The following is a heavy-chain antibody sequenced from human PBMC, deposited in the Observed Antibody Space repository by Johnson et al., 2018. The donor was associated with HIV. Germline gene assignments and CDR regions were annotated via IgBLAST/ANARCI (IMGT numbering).Heavy chain of an antibody. D-gene: IGHD2-2*01. Sequence: VQLVESGGGLVQPGGSLRLSCAASGFIFSSYWMNWVRQAPGKGLEWVANIKQDGSEKYFVDSVKGRFTISRDNAKNSLYLHMNSLRAEDTAVYYCARDRGVVVLHGAFDIWGQGTMVTVSS. CDR2: IKQDGSEK. CDR3: ARDRGVVVLHGAFDI. CDR1: GFIFSSYW. J-gene: IGHJ3*02. V-gene: IGHV3-7*01.